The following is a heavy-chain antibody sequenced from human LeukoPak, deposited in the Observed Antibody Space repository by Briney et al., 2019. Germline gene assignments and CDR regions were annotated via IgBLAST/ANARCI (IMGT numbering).Heavy chain of an antibody. CDR1: GGSISSGGYY. V-gene: IGHV4-61*08. D-gene: IGHD5-24*01. CDR2: IYYSGST. Sequence: SETLSLTCTVSGGSISSGGYYWSWIRQHPGKGLEWIGYIYYSGSTNYNPSLKSRVTISVDTSKNQFSLKLSSVTAADTAVYYCARQSRRDGYNSPSYYYYYGMDVWGQGTTVTVSS. J-gene: IGHJ6*02. CDR3: ARQSRRDGYNSPSYYYYYGMDV.